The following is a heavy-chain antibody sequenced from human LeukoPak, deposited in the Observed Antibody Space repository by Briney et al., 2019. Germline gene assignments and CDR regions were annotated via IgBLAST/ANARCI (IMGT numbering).Heavy chain of an antibody. D-gene: IGHD1-14*01. V-gene: IGHV4-59*01. CDR2: IYYSGST. Sequence: SETLSLTCTGSGGSISSYYWSWIRQPPGXGLEWIGYIYYSGSTNYNPPLKSRVTISVDTSKNQFSLILSSVTAADTAVYYCARYRTGGGAFDIWGQGTMVTVSS. CDR1: GGSISSYY. J-gene: IGHJ3*02. CDR3: ARYRTGGGAFDI.